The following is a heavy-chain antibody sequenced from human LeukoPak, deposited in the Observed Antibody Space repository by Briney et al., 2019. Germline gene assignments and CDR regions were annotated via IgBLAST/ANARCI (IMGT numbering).Heavy chain of an antibody. Sequence: GGSLRLSCAASGFTFSSYAMSWVRQAPGKGLEWVSAISGSGGSTYYADSVKGRFTISRDNSKNTLYLQMNSLGAEDTAVYYCAKDQRGYSYGYDYWGQGTLVTVSS. CDR2: ISGSGGST. J-gene: IGHJ4*02. CDR3: AKDQRGYSYGYDY. D-gene: IGHD5-18*01. V-gene: IGHV3-23*01. CDR1: GFTFSSYA.